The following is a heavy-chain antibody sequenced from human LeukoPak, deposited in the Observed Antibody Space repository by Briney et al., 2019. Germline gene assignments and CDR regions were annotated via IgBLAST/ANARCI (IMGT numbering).Heavy chain of an antibody. V-gene: IGHV4-59*01. CDR2: IYYSGST. Sequence: PSETLSLXCTVSGGSISSYYWSWIRRPPGKGLEWIGYIYYSGSTNYNPSLKSRVTISVDTSKDQFSLKLSSVTAADTAVYYCASSSAGLFDYWGQGTLVTVSS. D-gene: IGHD2-2*01. CDR1: GGSISSYY. CDR3: ASSSAGLFDY. J-gene: IGHJ4*02.